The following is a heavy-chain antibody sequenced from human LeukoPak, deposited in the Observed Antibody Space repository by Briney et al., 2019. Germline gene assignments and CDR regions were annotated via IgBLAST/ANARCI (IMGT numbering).Heavy chain of an antibody. V-gene: IGHV1-2*02. J-gene: IGHJ5*01. CDR3: ARVPTALAMVAATQGRNVWFDS. D-gene: IGHD2-15*01. Sequence: ASVKVSCKASGYYFSGHYMYWLRQAPGQGLEWMGWINTHSGATNYAQKFHGRVTLTRDTSITTAYMELGSLKSDDTAVYYCARVPTALAMVAATQGRNVWFDSWGQGTLVTVSS. CDR1: GYYFSGHY. CDR2: INTHSGAT.